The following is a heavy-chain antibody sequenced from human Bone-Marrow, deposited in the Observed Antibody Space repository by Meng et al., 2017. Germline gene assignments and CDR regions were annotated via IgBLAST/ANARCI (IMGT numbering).Heavy chain of an antibody. CDR1: GFTFSNAW. Sequence: EAQLVESGGGFVKPGGSLRLSCAASGFTFSNAWMTWVRQAPGKGLEWIGRMKSNVDGGTVDYAAAVKGRFFISRDDSENTFYLQMNSLKTEDTAVYYCSGHVDYWGHGTLVTVSS. CDR3: SGHVDY. CDR2: MKSNVDGGTV. V-gene: IGHV3-15*01. J-gene: IGHJ4*01.